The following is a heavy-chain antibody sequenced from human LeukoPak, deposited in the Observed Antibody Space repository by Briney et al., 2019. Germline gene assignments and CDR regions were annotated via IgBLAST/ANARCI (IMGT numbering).Heavy chain of an antibody. V-gene: IGHV4-31*03. Sequence: PSETLSLTCTVSGGSISSGGYYWSWLRQHPGTGLEWIGYIYYSGSTYYNPSLKSRVTISVDTSKNQFSLKLSSVTAADTAVYYCARYDSSGSLDYWGQGTLVTVSS. CDR3: ARYDSSGSLDY. D-gene: IGHD3-22*01. CDR1: GGSISSGGYY. J-gene: IGHJ4*02. CDR2: IYYSGST.